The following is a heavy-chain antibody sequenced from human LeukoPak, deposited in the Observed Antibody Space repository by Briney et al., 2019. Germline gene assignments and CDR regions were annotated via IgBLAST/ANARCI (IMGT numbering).Heavy chain of an antibody. CDR2: IPYDGDNG. D-gene: IGHD2-21*01. CDR3: CGDFDY. J-gene: IGHJ4*02. V-gene: IGHV3-30*02. CDR1: GLTSSSYG. Sequence: GGSLRLSCAASGLTSSSYGMHWVRQAPDKGLEWVAFIPYDGDNGYYADSVKGRFTISRDNSKNTLYLQMNSLRGEDTAVYYCCGDFDYWGQGTLVTVSS.